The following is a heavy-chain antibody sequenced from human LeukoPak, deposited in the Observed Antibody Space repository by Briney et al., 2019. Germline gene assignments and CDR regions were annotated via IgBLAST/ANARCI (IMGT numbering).Heavy chain of an antibody. CDR1: GGTFSSYA. CDR3: ARTPGRIAAAGSGYYYYYYMDV. V-gene: IGHV1-69*05. Sequence: SVKVSCKASGGTFSSYAISWVRQAPGQGLEWMGGIIPIFGTANYAQKFQGRVTITTDESTSTAYMELSSLRSEDTAVYYCARTPGRIAAAGSGYYYYYYMDVWGKGTTVTVSS. CDR2: IIPIFGTA. J-gene: IGHJ6*03. D-gene: IGHD6-13*01.